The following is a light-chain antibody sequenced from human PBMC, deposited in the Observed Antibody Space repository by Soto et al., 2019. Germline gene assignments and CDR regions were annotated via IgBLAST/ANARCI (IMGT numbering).Light chain of an antibody. V-gene: IGKV1-8*01. Sequence: AIRMTQSPSSFSASTGDRVTITCRASHGISRYLAWYQQKPGKAPKLLIYAASTLQSGVPSRFSGSGSGTDFTLTISCLQSEDFATYYCQQYYSYPRTFGQGTKVEIK. CDR1: HGISRY. CDR3: QQYYSYPRT. CDR2: AAS. J-gene: IGKJ1*01.